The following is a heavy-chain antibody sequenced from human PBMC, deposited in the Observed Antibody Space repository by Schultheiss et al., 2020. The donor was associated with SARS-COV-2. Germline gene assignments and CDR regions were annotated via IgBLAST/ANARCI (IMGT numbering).Heavy chain of an antibody. CDR3: ARQASSDFYYYYALDV. J-gene: IGHJ6*02. CDR1: GGAFTGYY. V-gene: IGHV4-34*01. Sequence: SETLSLTCAVYGGAFTGYYWSWLRQPPGKGLEWIGEINHSGSTNYNPSLKSRVTISVDTSKNQFSLKLSSVTAADTAVYYCARQASSDFYYYYALDVWGQGTTVTVSS. D-gene: IGHD6-6*01. CDR2: INHSGST.